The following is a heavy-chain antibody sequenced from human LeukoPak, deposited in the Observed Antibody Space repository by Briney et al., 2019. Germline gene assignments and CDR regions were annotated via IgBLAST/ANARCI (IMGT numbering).Heavy chain of an antibody. J-gene: IGHJ4*02. D-gene: IGHD3-10*01. CDR1: GFTFINYG. Sequence: GGSLRLSCAGSGFTFINYGMIWVRQAPGKGLEWVSSVSGSGTSTHYADSVKGRFTITRDNSKNTLYLQMNSLRAEDTAVYYCAKEGGWWFGELPYFDYWGQGTLVTVSS. CDR3: AKEGGWWFGELPYFDY. CDR2: VSGSGTST. V-gene: IGHV3-23*01.